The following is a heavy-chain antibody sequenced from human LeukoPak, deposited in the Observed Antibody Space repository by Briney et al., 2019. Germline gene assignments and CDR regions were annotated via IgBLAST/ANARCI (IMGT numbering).Heavy chain of an antibody. V-gene: IGHV3-7*01. D-gene: IGHD1-1*01. CDR1: GFTLRKYW. Sequence: GGSLRLSCAASGFTLRKYWMTWIRQAPGKGLEWVANIKPDGSAKYYVDSVKGRFTISRDNAKNSLFLQMNSLRVEDTAVYYCATDPPWTDDSFDIWGQGTMVTVSS. J-gene: IGHJ3*02. CDR2: IKPDGSAK. CDR3: ATDPPWTDDSFDI.